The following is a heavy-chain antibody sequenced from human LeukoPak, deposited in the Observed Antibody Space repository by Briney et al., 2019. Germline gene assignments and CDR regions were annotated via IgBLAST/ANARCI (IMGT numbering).Heavy chain of an antibody. J-gene: IGHJ1*01. CDR2: IRNDGSNK. CDR1: GFTFSSYG. D-gene: IGHD6-13*01. CDR3: AKDPQGSSWYPPGYFQH. Sequence: PGGSLRLSCAASGFTFSSYGMHWVRQAPGKGLEWVAFIRNDGSNKYYADSVKGRFTISRDNSKNTLYLQMNSLRVEDTAVYYCAKDPQGSSWYPPGYFQHWGQGTLVTVSS. V-gene: IGHV3-30*02.